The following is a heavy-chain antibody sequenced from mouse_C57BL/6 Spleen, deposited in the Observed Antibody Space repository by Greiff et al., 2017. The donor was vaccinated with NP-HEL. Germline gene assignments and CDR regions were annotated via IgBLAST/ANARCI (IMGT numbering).Heavy chain of an antibody. CDR1: GFTFSDYG. CDR3: ARGGSSLYYFDY. D-gene: IGHD1-1*01. V-gene: IGHV5-17*01. J-gene: IGHJ2*01. CDR2: ISSGSSTI. Sequence: EVKVVESGGGLVKPGGSLKLSCAASGFTFSDYGMHWVRQAPEKGLEWVAYISSGSSTIYYADTVKGRFTISRDNAKNTLFLQMTSLRSEDTAMYYCARGGSSLYYFDYWGQGTTLTVSS.